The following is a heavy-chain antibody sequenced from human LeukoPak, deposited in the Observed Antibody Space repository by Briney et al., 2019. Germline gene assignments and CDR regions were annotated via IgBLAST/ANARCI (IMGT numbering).Heavy chain of an antibody. Sequence: PSETLSLTCAVYGGSFSGYSWSWIRQPPGKGLEWIGYIYHSGSTYYNPSLKSRVTISVDRSKNQFSLKLSSVTAADTAVYYCARSPTSLDYFDYWGQGTLVTVSS. D-gene: IGHD3-16*02. CDR3: ARSPTSLDYFDY. V-gene: IGHV4-30-2*01. CDR2: IYHSGST. J-gene: IGHJ4*02. CDR1: GGSFSGYS.